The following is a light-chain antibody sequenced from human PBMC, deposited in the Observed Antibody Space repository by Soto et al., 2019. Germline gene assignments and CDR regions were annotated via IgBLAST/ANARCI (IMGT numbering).Light chain of an antibody. J-gene: IGKJ4*01. CDR3: QQTFSSPLT. CDR2: AAS. Sequence: DSQMTQSPSTLSASVGDRVTITCRASQSIGDWLAWYQQKSGKAPDRLIFAASTLASGVPSRFSGSGSGTNGTITISGLQTEDGATYFCQQTFSSPLTFGGGTRVDIK. CDR1: QSIGDW. V-gene: IGKV1-39*01.